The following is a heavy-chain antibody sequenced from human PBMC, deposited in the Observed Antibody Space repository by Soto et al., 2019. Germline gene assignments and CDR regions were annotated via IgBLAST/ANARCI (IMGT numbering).Heavy chain of an antibody. J-gene: IGHJ5*02. V-gene: IGHV1-46*01. CDR1: GYTFTSYY. Sequence: QVQLVQSGAEVTKPGASVKVSCKASGYTFTSYYMHWVRQAPGQGLEWMGVVNPNGGSTDYAQKCQGRFTMTWDTATSTVYMELISLSSDDTAVYYCARSLGWFDTWGQGTLVTVSS. D-gene: IGHD6-13*01. CDR3: ARSLGWFDT. CDR2: VNPNGGST.